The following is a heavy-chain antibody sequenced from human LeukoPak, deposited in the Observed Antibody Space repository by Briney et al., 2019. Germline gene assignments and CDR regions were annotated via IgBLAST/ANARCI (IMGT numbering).Heavy chain of an antibody. D-gene: IGHD3-10*01. CDR1: GDSITNHY. J-gene: IGHJ4*02. CDR2: IYYNGRI. V-gene: IGHV4-59*11. CDR3: AGSGGLANQGAVFDY. Sequence: SETLSLTCIVSGDSITNHYWSLIRRPPGKGLEWIGYIYYNGRINYNPSLKSRVTISVDTSRNQFSMRLNSVTAADTAGYCCAGSGGLANQGAVFDYWVQGTLVTVSS.